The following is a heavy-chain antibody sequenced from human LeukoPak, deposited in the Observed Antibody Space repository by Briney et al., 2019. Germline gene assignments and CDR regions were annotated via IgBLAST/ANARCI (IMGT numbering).Heavy chain of an antibody. CDR1: GGTFSSYA. CDR3: ARGGSSGYYRRFDWFDP. Sequence: SVKVSCKASGGTFSSYAISWVRQAPGQGLEWMGGIIPIFGTANYAQKFQGRVTITADESTSTAYMELSSLRSEDTAVYYCARGGSSGYYRRFDWFDPWGQGTLVTVSS. J-gene: IGHJ5*02. D-gene: IGHD3-22*01. V-gene: IGHV1-69*13. CDR2: IIPIFGTA.